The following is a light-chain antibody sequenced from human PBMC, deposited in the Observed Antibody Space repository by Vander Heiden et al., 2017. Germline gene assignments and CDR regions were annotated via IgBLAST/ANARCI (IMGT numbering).Light chain of an antibody. CDR1: NSNIGACYA. Sequence: QSVLTQPPSVSAAPVQRVTISCTGSNSNIGACYALHWDQQLPGTAPKLLMYTNRNRPSGVPDRFSGSKSGTSASLAITGLQAEDEADYYCQSYDNSLRGWVFGGGTKLTVL. J-gene: IGLJ3*02. CDR2: TNR. CDR3: QSYDNSLRGWV. V-gene: IGLV1-40*01.